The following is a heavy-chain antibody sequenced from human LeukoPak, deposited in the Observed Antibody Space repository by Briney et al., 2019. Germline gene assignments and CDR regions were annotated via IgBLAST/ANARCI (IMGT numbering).Heavy chain of an antibody. J-gene: IGHJ4*02. CDR3: ARDRVRSGSPEVFDY. Sequence: PGGSLRLSRAASGFTFSSYGMHWVRQAPGKGLEWVAFIRYDGSNKYYADSVKGRFTISRDNSKNTLYLQMNSLRAEDTAVYYCARDRVRSGSPEVFDYWGQGTLVTVSS. CDR1: GFTFSSYG. CDR2: IRYDGSNK. V-gene: IGHV3-30*02. D-gene: IGHD1-26*01.